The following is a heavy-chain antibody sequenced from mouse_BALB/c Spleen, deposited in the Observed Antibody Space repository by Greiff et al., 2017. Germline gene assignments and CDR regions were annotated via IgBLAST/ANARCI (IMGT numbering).Heavy chain of an antibody. CDR2: INPSTGYT. J-gene: IGHJ2*01. D-gene: IGHD4-1*01. CDR1: GYTFTSYW. Sequence: VQLMESGADLVKPGASVKISCTASGYTFTSYWMHWVKQRPGQGLEWIGYINPSTGYTEYNQKFKDKATLTADKSSSTIYMQLSSLTSEDSAVYYCASNWDWDYWGQGTTLTVSS. V-gene: IGHV1-7*01. CDR3: ASNWDWDY.